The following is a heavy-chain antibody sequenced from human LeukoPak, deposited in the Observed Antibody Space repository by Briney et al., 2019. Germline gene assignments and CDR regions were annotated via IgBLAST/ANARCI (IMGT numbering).Heavy chain of an antibody. CDR2: IDYSGST. J-gene: IGHJ5*02. V-gene: IGHV4-31*03. CDR1: GGSISSGGYY. Sequence: SETLSLTCTVSGGSISSGGYYWSWIRQHPGKGLEWIGYIDYSGSTYYNPSLKSRVTISVDTSKNQFSLKLSSVTAADTAVYYCAREGAYCSSTSCRKKAWFDPWGQGTLVTVSS. D-gene: IGHD2-2*01. CDR3: AREGAYCSSTSCRKKAWFDP.